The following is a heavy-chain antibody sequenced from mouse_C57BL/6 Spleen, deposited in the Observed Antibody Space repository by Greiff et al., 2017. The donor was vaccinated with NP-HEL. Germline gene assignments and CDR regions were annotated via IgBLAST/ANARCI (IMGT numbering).Heavy chain of an antibody. Sequence: QVQLQQSGPELVKPGASVKISCKASGYAFSSSWMNWVKQRPGKGLEWIGRIYPGDGDTNYNGKFKGKATLTADKSSSTAYMQLSSLTSEDSAVYFCARRGSNWGFAYWGQGTLVTVSA. CDR1: GYAFSSSW. CDR2: IYPGDGDT. J-gene: IGHJ3*01. D-gene: IGHD4-1*01. V-gene: IGHV1-82*01. CDR3: ARRGSNWGFAY.